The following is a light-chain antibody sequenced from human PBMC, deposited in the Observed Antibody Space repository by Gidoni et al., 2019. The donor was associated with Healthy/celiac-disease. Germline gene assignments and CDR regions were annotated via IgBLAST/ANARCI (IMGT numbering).Light chain of an antibody. CDR2: QDS. J-gene: IGLJ2*01. Sequence: SYELNKPHSVSVSPGQTASITCSGDKLGDKYACWYQQKPGQSPVLVIYQDSKRPSGIPERFSGSNSGNTATLTISGTQAMDEADYDCQAWDSSNVVFGGGTKLTVL. V-gene: IGLV3-1*01. CDR1: KLGDKY. CDR3: QAWDSSNVV.